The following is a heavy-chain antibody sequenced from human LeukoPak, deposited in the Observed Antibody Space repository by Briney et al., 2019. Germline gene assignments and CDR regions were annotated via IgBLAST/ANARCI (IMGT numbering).Heavy chain of an antibody. CDR3: AKDRRYYYDSSGYLYYFDY. V-gene: IGHV3-21*01. D-gene: IGHD3-22*01. J-gene: IGHJ4*02. Sequence: GGSLRLSCAASGFTFSRHNMNWVRQAPGKGLEWVSSISSSSSYIYYADSVKGRFTISRDNARNSLYLQMNSLRAEDTAVYYCAKDRRYYYDSSGYLYYFDYWGQGTLVTVSS. CDR2: ISSSSSYI. CDR1: GFTFSRHN.